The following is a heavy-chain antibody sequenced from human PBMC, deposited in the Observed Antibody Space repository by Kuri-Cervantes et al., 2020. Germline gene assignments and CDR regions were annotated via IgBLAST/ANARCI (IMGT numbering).Heavy chain of an antibody. CDR1: GYTFTSYA. CDR2: INPNSGGT. V-gene: IGHV1-2*02. D-gene: IGHD3-3*01. J-gene: IGHJ4*02. Sequence: ASVKVSCKASGYTFTSYAMHWVRQAPGQRLEWMGWINPNSGGTNYAQKFQGRVTMTRDTSISTAYMELSRLRSDDTAVYYCARAQGRLYDFWSGSLFDYWGQGTLVTVSS. CDR3: ARAQGRLYDFWSGSLFDY.